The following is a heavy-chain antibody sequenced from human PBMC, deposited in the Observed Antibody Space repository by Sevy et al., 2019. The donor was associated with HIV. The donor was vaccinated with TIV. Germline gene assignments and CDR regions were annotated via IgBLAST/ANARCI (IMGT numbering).Heavy chain of an antibody. CDR1: GGTFSSYA. D-gene: IGHD3-3*01. J-gene: IGHJ3*02. Sequence: ASVKVSCKASGGTFSSYAISWVRQAPGQGLEWMGGIIPIFGTANYAQKFRGRVTITADKSTSTAYMELSSLRSEDTAVYYCARAPTPHEYYDFWSGLDAFDIWGQGTMVTVSS. V-gene: IGHV1-69*06. CDR3: ARAPTPHEYYDFWSGLDAFDI. CDR2: IIPIFGTA.